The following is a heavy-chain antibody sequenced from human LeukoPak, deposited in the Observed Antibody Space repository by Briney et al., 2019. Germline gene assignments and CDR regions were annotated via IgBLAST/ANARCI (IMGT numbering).Heavy chain of an antibody. Sequence: ASVTVSCKASGFTFTDHYMHWVRQAPGQGLEWMGWINGKRGDTNYAQNFQDRVTMTRDTSTSTVYMELSRLTVDDTAVYYCARDHDWGVDYWGQGTLVPVSS. CDR3: ARDHDWGVDY. CDR1: GFTFTDHY. V-gene: IGHV1-2*02. D-gene: IGHD7-27*01. CDR2: INGKRGDT. J-gene: IGHJ4*02.